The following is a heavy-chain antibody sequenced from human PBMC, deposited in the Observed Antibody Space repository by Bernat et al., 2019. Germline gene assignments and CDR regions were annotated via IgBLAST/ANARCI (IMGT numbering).Heavy chain of an antibody. Sequence: QVQLVQSGAEVKKPGASVKVSCKASGYTFTSYYMHWVRQAPGQGLEWMGIINPSGGSTSYAQKYQGGVTMTRDTSASTVYVELSSLGSENTSVYYCARDQSNDRGCFHWFDPWGQGTLVTVSS. D-gene: IGHD3-22*01. V-gene: IGHV1-46*01. CDR3: ARDQSNDRGCFHWFDP. J-gene: IGHJ5*02. CDR2: INPSGGST. CDR1: GYTFTSYY.